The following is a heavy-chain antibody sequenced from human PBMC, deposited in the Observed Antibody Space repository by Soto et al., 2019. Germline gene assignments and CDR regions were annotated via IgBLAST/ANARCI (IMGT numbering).Heavy chain of an antibody. D-gene: IGHD3-10*01. CDR1: GLTFNTYS. CDR3: AADGSGIGWDY. J-gene: IGHJ4*02. Sequence: EVQLGASGGGLVKPGGSLRLSCAASGLTFNTYSISWVRQAPGKWLEWVSSISSSSDYIYYAASVRGRFTISRDNAKNSLYLHRSSLSDEDTAGYYCAADGSGIGWDYWGQGTLVTVSP. CDR2: ISSSSDYI. V-gene: IGHV3-21*01.